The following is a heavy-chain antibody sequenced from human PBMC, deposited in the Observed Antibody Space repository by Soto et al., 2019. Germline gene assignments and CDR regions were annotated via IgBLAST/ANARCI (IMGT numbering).Heavy chain of an antibody. J-gene: IGHJ5*02. Sequence: PGWSLRLSCAASGFTFDDYAMHWVLQAPGKGLEWVSGISWNSGSIGYADSVKGLFTISRDNAKNSLYLQMNSLRAEDTASYYCAKAISPYISYPYGWFDPWGQGTLVTVSS. V-gene: IGHV3-9*01. CDR2: ISWNSGSI. CDR3: AKAISPYISYPYGWFDP. D-gene: IGHD3-16*02. CDR1: GFTFDDYA.